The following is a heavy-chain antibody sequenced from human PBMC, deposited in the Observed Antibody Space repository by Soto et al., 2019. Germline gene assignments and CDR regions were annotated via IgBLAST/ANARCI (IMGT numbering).Heavy chain of an antibody. J-gene: IGHJ6*02. Sequence: ASVKVSCKASGYTFTVYYMHWVRQAPGQGLEGMEQNNTNSGRTNYAQKFQCWVTMTRDTSIRTASMELSRLRSDATAVYYCPRHLCEGRNFHCHYYFYGMDVWGRGTTVNASS. D-gene: IGHD4-4*01. CDR3: PRHLCEGRNFHCHYYFYGMDV. CDR2: NNTNSGRT. V-gene: IGHV1-2*04. CDR1: GYTFTVYY.